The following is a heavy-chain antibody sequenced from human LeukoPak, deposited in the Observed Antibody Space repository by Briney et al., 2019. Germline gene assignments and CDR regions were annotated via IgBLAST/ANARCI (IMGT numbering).Heavy chain of an antibody. V-gene: IGHV4-4*02. Sequence: SETLSLTCAVAGGSISSSNWWSWVRQPPGKGLEWIGEIYHSGSTNYNPSLKSRVTISVDKSKNQFSLKLSSVTAADTAVYYCARSTTVVTPFDYSGQGTLVTVSS. CDR3: ARSTTVVTPFDY. J-gene: IGHJ4*02. CDR2: IYHSGST. D-gene: IGHD4-23*01. CDR1: GGSISSSNW.